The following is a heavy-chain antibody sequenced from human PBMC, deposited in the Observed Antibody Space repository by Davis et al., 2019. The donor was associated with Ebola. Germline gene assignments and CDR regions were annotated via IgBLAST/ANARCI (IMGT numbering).Heavy chain of an antibody. CDR3: ARRGAYYDFWSGYYPYGMDV. CDR2: ITHSGST. J-gene: IGHJ6*02. V-gene: IGHV4-34*01. Sequence: MPSETLSLTCDVSGGSLTGHYWSWIRQAPGKGLEWIGEITHSGSTDYNPSLRGRVSISVDTSKNAFSLKMTSVTAADTAVYYCARRGAYYDFWSGYYPYGMDVWGQGTTVTVSS. D-gene: IGHD3-3*01. CDR1: GGSLTGHY.